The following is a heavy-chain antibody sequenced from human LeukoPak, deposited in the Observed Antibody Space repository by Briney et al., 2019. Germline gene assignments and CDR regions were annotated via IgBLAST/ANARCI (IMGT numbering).Heavy chain of an antibody. V-gene: IGHV4-59*01. CDR1: GGSISSYY. J-gene: IGHJ4*02. CDR3: ARDDGTAIDY. CDR2: IYYSGST. Sequence: SETLSLTCTVSGGSISSYYGSWIRQPPGKGLEWIGYIYYSGSTNYNPSLKSRVTISVDTSKNQFSLKLSSVTAADTAVYYCARDDGTAIDYWGQGTLVTVSS. D-gene: IGHD5-18*01.